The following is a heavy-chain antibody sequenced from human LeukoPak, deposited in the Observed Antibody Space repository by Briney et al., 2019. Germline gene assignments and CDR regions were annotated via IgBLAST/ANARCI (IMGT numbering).Heavy chain of an antibody. J-gene: IGHJ1*01. CDR3: ARGPPIVVVTQYFQH. D-gene: IGHD3-22*01. CDR1: GYTFTGYY. Sequence: SVKVSCKASGYTFTGYYMHWVRQAPGQGLEWMGGIIPIFGTANYAQKFQGRVTITADEATSTAYMELSSLRSEDTAVYYCARGPPIVVVTQYFQHWGQGTLVTVSS. V-gene: IGHV1-69*13. CDR2: IIPIFGTA.